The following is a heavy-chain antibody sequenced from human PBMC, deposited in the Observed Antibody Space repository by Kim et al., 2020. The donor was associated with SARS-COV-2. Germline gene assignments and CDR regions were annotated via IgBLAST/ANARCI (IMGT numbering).Heavy chain of an antibody. CDR3: AGVGYDFWSGYRFDY. V-gene: IGHV3-23*01. D-gene: IGHD3-3*01. Sequence: VMGRFTMSRDNSKSTVYLQMYGLRAEDTAVYYCAGVGYDFWSGYRFDYWGQGTLVTVSS. J-gene: IGHJ4*02.